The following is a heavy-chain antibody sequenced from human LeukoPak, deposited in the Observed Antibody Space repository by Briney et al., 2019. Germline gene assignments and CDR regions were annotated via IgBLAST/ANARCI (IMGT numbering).Heavy chain of an antibody. Sequence: PGGSLRLSCAASGFTVSSNYMSWVRQAPGKGLEWVSVIYSGGSTYYADSVKGRFTISRDNSKNTLYLQMNSLRAEDTAVYYCAKGSSGGGGTWFDPWGQGTLVTVSS. CDR1: GFTVSSNY. J-gene: IGHJ5*02. V-gene: IGHV3-53*01. CDR3: AKGSSGGGGTWFDP. CDR2: IYSGGST. D-gene: IGHD6-13*01.